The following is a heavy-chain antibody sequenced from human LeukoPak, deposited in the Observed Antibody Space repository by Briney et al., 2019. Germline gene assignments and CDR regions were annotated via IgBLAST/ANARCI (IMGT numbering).Heavy chain of an antibody. Sequence: GASVKVSCKASGGTFISYAISWVRQAPGQGLEWMGRIIPILGIANYAQKFQGRVTITADKSTSTAYMELSSLRSEDTAVYYCARALAVAYYYYYGMDVWGQGTTVTVSS. D-gene: IGHD6-19*01. CDR3: ARALAVAYYYYYGMDV. CDR2: IIPILGIA. J-gene: IGHJ6*02. V-gene: IGHV1-69*04. CDR1: GGTFISYA.